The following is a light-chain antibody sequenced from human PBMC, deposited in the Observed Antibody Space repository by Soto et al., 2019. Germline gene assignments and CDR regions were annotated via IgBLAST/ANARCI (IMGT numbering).Light chain of an antibody. CDR3: HQYSKWPPGS. Sequence: EIVMTQSPATLSVSLGERATLSCRASQTIRNNLAWYQQKPGQAPRLLIYGASTRATGIPARFSGSGSGTEFTLTISSLQSGDFAVYYCHQYSKWPPGSFGPGTKVDIK. J-gene: IGKJ3*01. CDR1: QTIRNN. V-gene: IGKV3D-15*01. CDR2: GAS.